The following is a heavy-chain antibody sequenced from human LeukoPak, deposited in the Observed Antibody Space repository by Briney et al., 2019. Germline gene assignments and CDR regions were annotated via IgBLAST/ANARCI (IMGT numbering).Heavy chain of an antibody. CDR3: VREDTPATANY. Sequence: GGSLRLSCAASGFTFSSYGMHWVRQAPGKGLEWVAVISYDGSSKYYADSVKGRFTISRDNSKDTLFLQMHSLRPGDTAVYYCVREDTPATANYWGQGTLVTISS. D-gene: IGHD2-21*02. J-gene: IGHJ4*02. V-gene: IGHV3-30*03. CDR1: GFTFSSYG. CDR2: ISYDGSSK.